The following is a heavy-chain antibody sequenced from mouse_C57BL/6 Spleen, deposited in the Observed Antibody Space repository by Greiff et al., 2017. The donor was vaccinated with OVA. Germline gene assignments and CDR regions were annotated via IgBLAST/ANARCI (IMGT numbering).Heavy chain of an antibody. J-gene: IGHJ3*01. CDR2: IYPGDGDT. CDR3: ALDSSGYVTWFAY. D-gene: IGHD3-2*02. CDR1: GYAFSSSW. V-gene: IGHV1-82*01. Sequence: VQLQQSGPELVKPGASVKISCKASGYAFSSSWMNWVKQRPGKGLEWIGRIYPGDGDTNYNGKFKGKATLTADKSSSTAYMQLSSLTSEDSAVYFCALDSSGYVTWFAYWGQGTLVTVSA.